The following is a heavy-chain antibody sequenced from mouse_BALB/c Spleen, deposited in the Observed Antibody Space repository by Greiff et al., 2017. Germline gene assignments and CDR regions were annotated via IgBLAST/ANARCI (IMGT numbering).Heavy chain of an antibody. CDR3: ARDYDYVYAMDY. Sequence: EVQLVESGPELMKPGASVKISCKASGYSFTSYYMHWVKQSHGKSLEWIGYIDPFNGGTSYNQKFKGKATLTVDKSSSTAYMHLSSLTSEDSAVYYCARDYDYVYAMDYWGQGTSVTVSS. CDR2: IDPFNGGT. J-gene: IGHJ4*01. D-gene: IGHD2-4*01. V-gene: IGHV1S135*01. CDR1: GYSFTSYY.